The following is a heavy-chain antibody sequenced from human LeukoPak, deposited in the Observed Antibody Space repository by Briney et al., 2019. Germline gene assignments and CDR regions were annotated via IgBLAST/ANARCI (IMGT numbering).Heavy chain of an antibody. Sequence: ASVKVSCKASGYTFSNYYMHWVRQAPGQGLEWMGWINPNSGGTNYAQKFQGRVTMTRDTSISTAYMELSRLRSDDTAVYYCARDQGGYGEYYYYYYYMDVWAKGPRSPSP. CDR1: GYTFSNYY. CDR3: ARDQGGYGEYYYYYYYMDV. CDR2: INPNSGGT. J-gene: IGHJ6*03. D-gene: IGHD4/OR15-4a*01. V-gene: IGHV1-2*02.